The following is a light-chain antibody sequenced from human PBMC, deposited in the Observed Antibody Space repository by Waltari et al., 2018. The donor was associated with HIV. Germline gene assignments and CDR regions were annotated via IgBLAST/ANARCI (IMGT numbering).Light chain of an antibody. J-gene: IGLJ2*01. CDR2: DVS. CDR3: CSYAGSYTVV. V-gene: IGLV2-11*01. Sequence: QSALTQPRSVSGSPGQSVTISCTGTSSDVGGYNYVSWYQQHPGKAPKLVIYDVSTRPSGVPDRFSGSKSGNTASLTISGLQAEDEADYYCCSYAGSYTVVFGGGTKLTVL. CDR1: SSDVGGYNY.